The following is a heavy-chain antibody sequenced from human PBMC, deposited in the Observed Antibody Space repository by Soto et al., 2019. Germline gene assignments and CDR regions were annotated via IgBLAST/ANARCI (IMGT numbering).Heavy chain of an antibody. CDR1: VFSIIIGGYY. CDR2: IYHSGNT. V-gene: IGHV4-31*03. CDR3: ASLTTTNYNGIDV. J-gene: IGHJ6*02. Sequence: SSTXSLTGTFSVFSIIIGGYYGSWIRQHPGKGPEWIGYIYHSGNTYYNPSLKSRVTISLDTSENHFSLKLSSVTAADTAVYYCASLTTTNYNGIDVWGQGTTVTVSS. D-gene: IGHD4-4*01.